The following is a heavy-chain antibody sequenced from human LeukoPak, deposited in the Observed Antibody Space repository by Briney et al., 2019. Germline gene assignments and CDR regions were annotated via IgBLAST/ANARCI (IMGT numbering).Heavy chain of an antibody. D-gene: IGHD5-12*01. V-gene: IGHV4-59*02. J-gene: IGHJ5*02. Sequence: SETLSLTCTVSGGSVSSYYWSWIRQPPGKGLEWIGYIKSSGSSNYNPSLKSRVTISMDTSKNQFSLRLNSVTAADTAVYYCARDGTVATNWFDPWGRGTLVTVSS. CDR1: GGSVSSYY. CDR2: IKSSGSS. CDR3: ARDGTVATNWFDP.